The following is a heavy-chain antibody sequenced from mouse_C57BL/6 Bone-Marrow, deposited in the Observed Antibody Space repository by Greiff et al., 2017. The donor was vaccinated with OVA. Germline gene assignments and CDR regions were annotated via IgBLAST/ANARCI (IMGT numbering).Heavy chain of an antibody. D-gene: IGHD2-3*01. CDR1: GFTFSDYG. J-gene: IGHJ2*01. V-gene: IGHV5-17*01. Sequence: DVKLVESGGGLVKPGGSLKLSCAASGFTFSDYGMHWVRQAPEKGLEWVAYISSGSSTIYYADTVKGRFTLSRDNAKNTLFLQMTSLRSEDTAMDYCARDDKSYFDYWGQGTTLTVSS. CDR3: ARDDKSYFDY. CDR2: ISSGSSTI.